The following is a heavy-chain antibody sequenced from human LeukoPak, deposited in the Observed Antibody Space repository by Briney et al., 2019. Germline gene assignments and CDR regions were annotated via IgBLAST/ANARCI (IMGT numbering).Heavy chain of an antibody. Sequence: SETLSLTCTVSGYSISSGYYWGWIRQPPGKGLEWIGSIYHSGSTYYNPSLKSRVTISVDTSKNQFSLKLSSVTAADTAVYYCARGSWELLRGYYYYMDVWSKGTTVTVSS. V-gene: IGHV4-38-2*02. D-gene: IGHD1-26*01. CDR2: IYHSGST. CDR1: GYSISSGYY. CDR3: ARGSWELLRGYYYYMDV. J-gene: IGHJ6*03.